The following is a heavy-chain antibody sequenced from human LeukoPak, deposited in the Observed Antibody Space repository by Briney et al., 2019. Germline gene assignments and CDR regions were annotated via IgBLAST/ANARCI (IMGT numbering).Heavy chain of an antibody. CDR1: GYTFTGYY. D-gene: IGHD3-10*01. CDR2: INPNSGGT. V-gene: IGHV1-2*04. CDR3: ASGSMVRGAHYGMDV. J-gene: IGHJ6*02. Sequence: GASVKVSCKASGYTFTGYYMHWVRQAPGQGLEWMGWINPNSGGTNYAQKFQGWVTMTRDTSISTAYMELSRLRSDDTAVYYCASGSMVRGAHYGMDVWGQGTTVTVSS.